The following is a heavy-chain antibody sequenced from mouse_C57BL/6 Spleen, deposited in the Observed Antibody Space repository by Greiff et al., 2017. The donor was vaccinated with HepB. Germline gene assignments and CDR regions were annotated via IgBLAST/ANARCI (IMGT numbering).Heavy chain of an antibody. CDR2: ISNGGGST. D-gene: IGHD1-1*01. CDR1: GFTFSDYY. CDR3: ARYGSSLDY. Sequence: EVQLVESGGGLVQPGGSLKLSCAASGFTFSDYYMYWVRQTPEKRLEWVAYISNGGGSTYYPDTVKGRFTISRDNAKNTLYLQMSRLKSEDTAMYYCARYGSSLDYWGQGTTLTVSS. J-gene: IGHJ2*01. V-gene: IGHV5-12*01.